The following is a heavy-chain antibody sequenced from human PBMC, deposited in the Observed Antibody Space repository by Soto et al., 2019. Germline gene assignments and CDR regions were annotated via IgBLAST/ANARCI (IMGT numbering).Heavy chain of an antibody. Sequence: SETLSLTCAVSGYSISSGYYWGWIRQPPGKGLEWIGSIYHSGSTYYNPSLKSRVTISVDTSKNQFSLKLSSVTAADTAVYYCARDAAPRYYDFWSGYIQPVPLYYYGMDVWGQGXTVTVYS. J-gene: IGHJ6*02. V-gene: IGHV4-38-2*02. CDR2: IYHSGST. CDR1: GYSISSGYY. CDR3: ARDAAPRYYDFWSGYIQPVPLYYYGMDV. D-gene: IGHD3-3*01.